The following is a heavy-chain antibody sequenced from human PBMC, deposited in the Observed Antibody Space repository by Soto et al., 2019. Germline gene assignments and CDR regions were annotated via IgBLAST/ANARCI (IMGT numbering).Heavy chain of an antibody. Sequence: SETLSLTCAVSAGSISSGGYSWGWLRQPPGKGLEWIGYIYDSGSTYYNPTLKSRVTISVDRSKNQFSLKLSSVTAADRVVYYCARDLWGYIEPGGFDPWGQGTLVTVSS. CDR3: ARDLWGYIEPGGFDP. D-gene: IGHD3-16*01. CDR2: IYDSGST. J-gene: IGHJ5*02. CDR1: AGSISSGGYS. V-gene: IGHV4-30-2*01.